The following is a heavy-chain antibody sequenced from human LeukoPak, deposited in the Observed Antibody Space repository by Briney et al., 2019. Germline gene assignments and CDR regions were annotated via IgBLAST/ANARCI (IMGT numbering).Heavy chain of an antibody. Sequence: SETLSLTCTVSGGSISSSSYYWGWIRQPPGTGLEWIGSIYYSGSTYYNPSLKSRVTISVDTSKNQFSLKLSSVTAADTAVYYCAGTYYDFWSGYYLSDNWFDPWGQGTLVTVSS. V-gene: IGHV4-39*01. D-gene: IGHD3-3*01. J-gene: IGHJ5*02. CDR2: IYYSGST. CDR3: AGTYYDFWSGYYLSDNWFDP. CDR1: GGSISSSSYY.